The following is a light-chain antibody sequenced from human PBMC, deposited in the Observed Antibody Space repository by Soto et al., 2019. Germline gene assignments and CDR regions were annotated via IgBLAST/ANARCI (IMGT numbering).Light chain of an antibody. V-gene: IGLV2-14*03. Sequence: QSALTQPASVSGSPGQSITISCTGTSSDIGAYNSVSWYQQHPGMAPQLMIYDASYRPSGISSRFSGSKFGNTASLSISGLQAADEADYYCSSYTTHSVRVFGGGTKLTVL. CDR2: DAS. CDR3: SSYTTHSVRV. CDR1: SSDIGAYNS. J-gene: IGLJ2*01.